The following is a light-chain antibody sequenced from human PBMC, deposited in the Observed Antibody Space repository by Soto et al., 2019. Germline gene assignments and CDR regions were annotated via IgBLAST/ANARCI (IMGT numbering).Light chain of an antibody. V-gene: IGKV3-15*01. CDR1: QSVSSD. CDR3: QQRSVWPIT. CDR2: GAS. Sequence: EIVMTQSPVTLSVSPGERATLSCRASQSVSSDLAWYQQKPGQAPRLLIYGASTRATGIPARFSGSGSGTEFTLTISGLEPEDFAVYYCQQRSVWPITFGQGTRLEIK. J-gene: IGKJ5*01.